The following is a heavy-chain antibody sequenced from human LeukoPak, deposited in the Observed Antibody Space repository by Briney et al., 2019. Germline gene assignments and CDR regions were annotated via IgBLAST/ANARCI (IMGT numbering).Heavy chain of an antibody. CDR1: GFTFSSYA. V-gene: IGHV3-30*04. D-gene: IGHD6-6*01. CDR3: AREPGWSSTSYYYYMDV. CDR2: ISYDGGNK. Sequence: GGSLRLSCAASGFTFSSYAMHWVRQAPGKGPEWVAVISYDGGNKYYADSVKGRFTISRDNSKNTLYLQLNSLRAEDTAVYYCAREPGWSSTSYYYYMDVWGKGTTVTVSS. J-gene: IGHJ6*03.